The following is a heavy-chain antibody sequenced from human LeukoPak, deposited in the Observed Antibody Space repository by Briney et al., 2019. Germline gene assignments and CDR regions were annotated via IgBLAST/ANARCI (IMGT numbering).Heavy chain of an antibody. CDR2: INQDGSEK. J-gene: IGHJ4*02. V-gene: IGHV3-7*01. CDR3: ARSLEATYYYDSSGYLWDFDY. Sequence: GGSLRLSCAAPGFTFSYYWMSWVRQAPGRGLEWVANINQDGSEKHYVDSVKGRFTISTDNAKNSLYLQMNSLRAEDTAVYYCARSLEATYYYDSSGYLWDFDYWGQGTLVTVSS. CDR1: GFTFSYYW. D-gene: IGHD3-22*01.